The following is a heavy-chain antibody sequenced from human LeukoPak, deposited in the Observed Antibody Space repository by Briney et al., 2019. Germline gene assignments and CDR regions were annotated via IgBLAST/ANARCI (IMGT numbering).Heavy chain of an antibody. Sequence: ASVKASCKASGYTFTSYAMNWVRQAPGQGLEWMGWINTNTGNPTYAQGFTGRFVFSLDTSVSTAYLQISSLKAEDTAVYYCARGAVKFGELFRSRFDYWGQGTLVTVSS. CDR1: GYTFTSYA. CDR2: INTNTGNP. CDR3: ARGAVKFGELFRSRFDY. J-gene: IGHJ4*02. V-gene: IGHV7-4-1*02. D-gene: IGHD3-10*01.